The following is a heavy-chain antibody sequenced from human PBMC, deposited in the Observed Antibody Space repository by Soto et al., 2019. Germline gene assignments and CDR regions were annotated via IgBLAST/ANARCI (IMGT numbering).Heavy chain of an antibody. CDR1: GFTFSSYA. Sequence: GGSLRLSCAASGFTFSSYAMSWVRQAPGKGLEWVSAISGSGGSTYYADSVKGRFTISRDNSKNTLYLQMNSLRAEDTAVYYSANDLHSSSYFFDYWGQGTLVTVSS. D-gene: IGHD6-6*01. CDR2: ISGSGGST. CDR3: ANDLHSSSYFFDY. J-gene: IGHJ4*02. V-gene: IGHV3-23*01.